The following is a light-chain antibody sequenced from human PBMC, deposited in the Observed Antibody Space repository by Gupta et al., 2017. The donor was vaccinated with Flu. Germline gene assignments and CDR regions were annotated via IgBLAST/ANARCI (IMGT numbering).Light chain of an antibody. Sequence: GTLVLCAGERATPSLRASQRVRENFLAWDQVKPGQAPRRLIYGASSRATGIPDRFSGSGSGTEFNLTISTLEPEDFAVYYCQQDGSLPLTFGGGTKVEIK. CDR1: QRVRENF. CDR2: GAS. V-gene: IGKV3-20*01. J-gene: IGKJ4*01. CDR3: QQDGSLPLT.